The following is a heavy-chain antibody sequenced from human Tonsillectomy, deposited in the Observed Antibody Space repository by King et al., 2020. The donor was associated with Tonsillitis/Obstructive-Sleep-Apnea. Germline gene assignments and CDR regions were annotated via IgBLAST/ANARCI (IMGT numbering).Heavy chain of an antibody. CDR3: ARHLSGDYYYYYMDV. V-gene: IGHV5-51*01. CDR1: GYSFTSYC. Sequence: QLVQSGAEVKKPGESLWISCKGSGYSFTSYCICWGRQMPGKGLELMGIIYPGDSDTRYSPSFHGQVPISADTSISTAYLQWSSLKASDTAIYYCARHLSGDYYYYYMDVWGKGTTVTVSS. J-gene: IGHJ6*03. CDR2: IYPGDSDT. D-gene: IGHD2-21*01.